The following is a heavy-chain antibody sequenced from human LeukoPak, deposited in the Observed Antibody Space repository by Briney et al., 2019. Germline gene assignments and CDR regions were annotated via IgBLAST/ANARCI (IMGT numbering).Heavy chain of an antibody. J-gene: IGHJ6*03. CDR3: ARVKLGRPYGSTGDFYNMDV. Sequence: ASVKVSCKASGDTFSSYAVSWVRQAPGQGLEWMGGFIPMFGTADYRQKFQDRVSITMDESTTTAYMELSSLTSEDTAVYYCARVKLGRPYGSTGDFYNMDVWGKGTTVTVSS. D-gene: IGHD3-10*01. CDR1: GDTFSSYA. CDR2: FIPMFGTA. V-gene: IGHV1-69*05.